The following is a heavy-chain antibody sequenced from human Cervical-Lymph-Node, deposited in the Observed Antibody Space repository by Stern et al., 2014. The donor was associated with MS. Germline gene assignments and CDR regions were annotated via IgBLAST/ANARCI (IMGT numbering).Heavy chain of an antibody. CDR1: GGTFSTHP. CDR2: IIPFLNTA. Sequence: VQLVESGAEVKKPGSSVKVSCKASGGTFSTHPITWVRQAPGQGLEWMGGIIPFLNTANYAQKFQGRITITADKSTGTTYMEISRLRSDDMAVYYCASSLVASGHWGQGTLVIVS. J-gene: IGHJ4*02. CDR3: ASSLVASGH. V-gene: IGHV1-69*06. D-gene: IGHD2-8*02.